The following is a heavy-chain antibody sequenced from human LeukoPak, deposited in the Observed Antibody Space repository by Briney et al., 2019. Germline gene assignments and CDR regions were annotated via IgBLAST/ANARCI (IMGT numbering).Heavy chain of an antibody. CDR2: IVPVLGFT. CDR3: AAPRSTYDYGPPHRYFDL. Sequence: ASVKVSCKASGGTFSNDAINWVRQAPGQGLEWMGRIVPVLGFTNFPQNFEGRVTLTADESTTTVYMELSRLRSEDSAVYYCAAPRSTYDYGPPHRYFDLWGRGTVVTVFS. CDR1: GGTFSNDA. D-gene: IGHD3-16*01. V-gene: IGHV1-69*04. J-gene: IGHJ2*01.